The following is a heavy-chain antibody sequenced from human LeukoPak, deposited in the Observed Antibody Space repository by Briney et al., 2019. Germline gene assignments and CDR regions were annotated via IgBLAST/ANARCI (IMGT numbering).Heavy chain of an antibody. J-gene: IGHJ4*02. V-gene: IGHV1-69*06. CDR2: IIPIFGTA. Sequence: SVKVSCKASGGTSSSYAISWVRQAPGQGLEWMGGIIPIFGTANYAQKFQGRVTITADKSTSTAYMELSSLRSEDTAVYYCARQAEYDILTGYSYFDYWGQGTLVTVSS. D-gene: IGHD3-9*01. CDR3: ARQAEYDILTGYSYFDY. CDR1: GGTSSSYA.